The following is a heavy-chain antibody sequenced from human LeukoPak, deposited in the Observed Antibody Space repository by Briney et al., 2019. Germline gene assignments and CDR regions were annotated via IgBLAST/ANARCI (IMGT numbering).Heavy chain of an antibody. CDR3: AGCYYYNSTAPAY. Sequence: SVKLFCKASGYTFTGYYMHWVRQAPGQGLEEMVWINPNSGGTDYAQEFQGRVTMTRVTSISTAYMELSRLRSDSTAVYYCAGCYYYNSTAPAYWGQGTLVTVSS. CDR1: GYTFTGYY. D-gene: IGHD3-22*01. J-gene: IGHJ4*02. V-gene: IGHV1-2*02. CDR2: INPNSGGT.